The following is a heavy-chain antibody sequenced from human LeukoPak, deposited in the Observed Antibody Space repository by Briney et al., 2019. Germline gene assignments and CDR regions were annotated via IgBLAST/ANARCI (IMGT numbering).Heavy chain of an antibody. Sequence: GGSLRLSCAASGFTFSSYSMNWVRQPPGRGLEWVSSISSSSRYIYYADSVKGRFTISRDNAKNSLYLQMNSLRAEDTAVYYCARDTYDSSGRSDYWGQGTLVTVSS. V-gene: IGHV3-21*01. CDR1: GFTFSSYS. J-gene: IGHJ4*02. CDR3: ARDTYDSSGRSDY. CDR2: ISSSSRYI. D-gene: IGHD3-22*01.